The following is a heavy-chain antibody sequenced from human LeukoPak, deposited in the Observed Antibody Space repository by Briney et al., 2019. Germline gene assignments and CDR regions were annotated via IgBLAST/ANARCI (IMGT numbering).Heavy chain of an antibody. D-gene: IGHD6-13*01. CDR2: ISGSGGST. Sequence: GGSLRLSCAASGFTFSSYAMSWSRQAPGKGLEWVSAISGSGGSTYYADSVKGRFTISRDNSKNTLYLQMNSLRAEATAVYYCAKAIAAAGYYYYGMDVCVQGTTVNVSS. V-gene: IGHV3-23*01. J-gene: IGHJ6*02. CDR1: GFTFSSYA. CDR3: AKAIAAAGYYYYGMDV.